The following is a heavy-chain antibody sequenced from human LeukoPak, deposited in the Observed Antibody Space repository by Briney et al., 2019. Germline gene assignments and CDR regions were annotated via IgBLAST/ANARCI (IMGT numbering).Heavy chain of an antibody. CDR1: GFTFSSYA. Sequence: GGSLRLSCAASGFTFSSYAMSWVRQAPGKGLEWVSAISGSGGSTYYADSVKGRFTISRDNSKNTLYLQMNSLRAEDTAVYYCAKQWELELCPHLVFWGQGTLVTVSS. J-gene: IGHJ4*02. CDR3: AKQWELELCPHLVF. D-gene: IGHD1-7*01. V-gene: IGHV3-23*01. CDR2: ISGSGGST.